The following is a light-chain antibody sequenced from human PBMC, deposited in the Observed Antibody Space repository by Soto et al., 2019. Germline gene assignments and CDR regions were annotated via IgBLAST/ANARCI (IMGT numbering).Light chain of an antibody. CDR1: ESVSSN. CDR2: GAS. V-gene: IGKV3-15*01. CDR3: QQYNTWPYA. J-gene: IGKJ2*01. Sequence: EIVMTQSPATLSVSPGERAALSCRASESVSSNVAWYQLKPGQAPRLLINGASTRATDIPPRFSGSGSGTEFTLTISSLQSEDFALDFCQQYNTWPYAFGQGTKMEIK.